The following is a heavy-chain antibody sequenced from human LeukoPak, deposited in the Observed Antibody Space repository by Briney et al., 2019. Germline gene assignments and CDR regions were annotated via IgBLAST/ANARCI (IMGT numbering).Heavy chain of an antibody. CDR3: GGSRDGYIDY. D-gene: IGHD5-24*01. CDR2: IHTSGST. J-gene: IGHJ4*02. Sequence: PSETLSLTCTVSGDSISSYYWSWVRQPAGKGLEWIGRIHTSGSTNYNPPLRSRVTMSLATSKNQFSLKLSSVTAADTAVYYCGGSRDGYIDYWGQGTLVTVSS. V-gene: IGHV4-4*07. CDR1: GDSISSYY.